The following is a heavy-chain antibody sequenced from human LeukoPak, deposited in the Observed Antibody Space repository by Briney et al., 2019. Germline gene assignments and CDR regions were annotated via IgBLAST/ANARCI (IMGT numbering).Heavy chain of an antibody. CDR3: ARDPTGYYGSGSYGY. CDR1: GYTFTGYY. J-gene: IGHJ4*02. D-gene: IGHD3-10*01. Sequence: ASVKVSCTASGYTFTGYYMHWVRQAPGQGLEWMGWINPNSGGTNYAQKFQGRVTMTRDTSISTAYMELSRLRSDDTAVYYCARDPTGYYGSGSYGYWGQGTLVTASS. V-gene: IGHV1-2*02. CDR2: INPNSGGT.